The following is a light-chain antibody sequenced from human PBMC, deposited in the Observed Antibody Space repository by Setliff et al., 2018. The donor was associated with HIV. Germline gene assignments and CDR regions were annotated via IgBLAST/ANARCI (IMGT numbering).Light chain of an antibody. J-gene: IGLJ1*01. V-gene: IGLV2-14*03. CDR1: SSDVGGYNY. Sequence: QSALTQPASVSGSPGQSITISCTGTSSDVGGYNYVSWYQQHPGKVPKLIIYDVSNRPSGVSNRFSGSKSGNTASLTISGPQAEDEADYYCSSYTSSTTPYVIGTGTKVTVL. CDR2: DVS. CDR3: SSYTSSTTPYV.